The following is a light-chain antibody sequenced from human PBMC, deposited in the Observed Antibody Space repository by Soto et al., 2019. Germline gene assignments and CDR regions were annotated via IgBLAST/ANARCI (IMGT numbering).Light chain of an antibody. CDR2: GAS. V-gene: IGKV3-15*01. CDR3: QQYETLPPRFT. CDR1: QSVSSN. J-gene: IGKJ3*01. Sequence: DIVLTQTPATLYVSPGETATLSCRASQSVSSNLASYQQKPGQAPRLLIYGASSRATGIPARFSGSGFKTEFTLTISSLQSEDFVVYYCQQYETLPPRFTFGPRTQVDIK.